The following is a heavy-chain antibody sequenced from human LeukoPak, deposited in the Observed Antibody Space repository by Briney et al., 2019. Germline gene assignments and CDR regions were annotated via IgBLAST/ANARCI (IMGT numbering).Heavy chain of an antibody. CDR3: ARDTAYHDMLTGYEVSRFFDY. CDR1: GFTFSSYA. D-gene: IGHD3-9*01. Sequence: GGSLRLSCAASGFTFSSYAMRWIRQAPGKGLEWVSLIYAGGGTAYADSVKGRFTISRDNSKNTLYLQMNYVRAEDTAVYYCARDTAYHDMLTGYEVSRFFDYWGQGTLVTVSS. CDR2: IYAGGGT. V-gene: IGHV3-53*01. J-gene: IGHJ4*02.